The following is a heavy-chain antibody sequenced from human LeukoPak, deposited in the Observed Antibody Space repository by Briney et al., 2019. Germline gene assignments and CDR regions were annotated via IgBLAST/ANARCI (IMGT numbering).Heavy chain of an antibody. V-gene: IGHV4-4*07. CDR1: GGSIGSYY. D-gene: IGHD6-19*01. J-gene: IGHJ4*02. CDR3: ARGGGSSGWSLFDY. CDR2: IYTSGST. Sequence: SETLSLTCTVSGGSIGSYYWSWIRQPAGKGLEWIGRIYTSGSTNYNPSLKSRVTMSVDTSKNQFSLKLSSVTAADTAVYYCARGGGSSGWSLFDYWGQGTLVTVSS.